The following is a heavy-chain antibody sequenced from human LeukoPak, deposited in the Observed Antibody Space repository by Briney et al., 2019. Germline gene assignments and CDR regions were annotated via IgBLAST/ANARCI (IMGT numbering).Heavy chain of an antibody. Sequence: GGSLRLSCAASGFTVSSNYMSWVRQAPGKGLEWVSVIYSGGSTYFADSVKGGFTISRDNSKNTLYLQMTSLRAEDTPVYYCAREDTKGWFDPGGQGTGDTVSS. CDR2: IYSGGST. V-gene: IGHV3-53*01. CDR3: AREDTKGWFDP. D-gene: IGHD2-8*01. CDR1: GFTVSSNY. J-gene: IGHJ5*02.